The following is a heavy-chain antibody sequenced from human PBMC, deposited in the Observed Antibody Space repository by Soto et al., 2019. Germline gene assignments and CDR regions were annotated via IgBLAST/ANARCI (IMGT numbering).Heavy chain of an antibody. CDR3: ARQLPYGGNSYYGMDV. CDR1: GYSFTRYW. CDR2: IYPGDSDI. V-gene: IGHV5-51*01. J-gene: IGHJ6*02. D-gene: IGHD2-15*01. Sequence: GEAVKISCEGCGYSFTRYWIGWVRQMPGKGLEWMGIIYPGDSDIRYSPSFQGQVTISADKSISTAYLQWSGLKASDTAIYYCARQLPYGGNSYYGMDVWGQGTMVTVSS.